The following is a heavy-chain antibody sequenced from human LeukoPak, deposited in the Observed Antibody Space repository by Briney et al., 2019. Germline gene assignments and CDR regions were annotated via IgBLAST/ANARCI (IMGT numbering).Heavy chain of an antibody. J-gene: IGHJ4*02. V-gene: IGHV3-23*01. CDR1: GFTFSSYA. CDR3: ARDPATTVTTYAY. D-gene: IGHD4-17*01. Sequence: GGSLRLSCAASGFTFSSYAMSWVRQAPGKGLEWVSGISGSGVSTYYADSVKGRFTISRDNSKNTLYLQMNSLRPEDTAVYYCARDPATTVTTYAYWGQGTLVTVSS. CDR2: ISGSGVST.